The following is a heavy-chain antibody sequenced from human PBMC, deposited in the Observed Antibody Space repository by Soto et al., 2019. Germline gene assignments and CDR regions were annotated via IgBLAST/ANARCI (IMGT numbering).Heavy chain of an antibody. CDR3: ARHDYGGFGL. V-gene: IGHV4-39*01. CDR1: GGSISRSSYY. D-gene: IGHD4-17*01. Sequence: QLQLQESGPGLVKPSETLSLTCTVSGGSISRSSYYWGWIRQPPGKGLEWIGSIYYSGSTYYNPSRKSRVTLSVDTSKNQFSLKLSSVTAADTAVYYSARHDYGGFGLWGQGTLVTVSS. CDR2: IYYSGST. J-gene: IGHJ4*02.